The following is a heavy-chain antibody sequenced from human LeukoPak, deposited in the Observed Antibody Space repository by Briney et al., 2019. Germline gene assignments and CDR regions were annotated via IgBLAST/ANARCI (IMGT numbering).Heavy chain of an antibody. V-gene: IGHV4-34*01. CDR2: INHSGST. D-gene: IGHD1-26*01. CDR1: GGSFSGYY. J-gene: IGHJ3*02. CDR3: ASDKWGATRAWYAFDI. Sequence: SETLSLTCAVYGGSFSGYYWSWIRQPPGKGLEWIGEINHSGSTNYNPSLKSRVTISVDTSKNQFSLKLSSVTAADTAVYYCASDKWGATRAWYAFDIWGQGTMVTVSS.